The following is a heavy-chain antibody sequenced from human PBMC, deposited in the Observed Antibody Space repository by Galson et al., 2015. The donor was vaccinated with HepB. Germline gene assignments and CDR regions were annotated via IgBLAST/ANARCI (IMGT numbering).Heavy chain of an antibody. CDR2: INPSGGST. V-gene: IGHV1-46*01. CDR1: GYTFTSYY. D-gene: IGHD3-22*01. Sequence: SVKVSCKASGYTFTSYYMHWVRQAPGQGLEWMGIINPSGGSTSYAQKFQGRVTMTRDTSTSTVYMELSSLRSEDTAVYYCARDLGHYYDSSGYYSPCGYWGQGTLVTVSS. J-gene: IGHJ4*02. CDR3: ARDLGHYYDSSGYYSPCGY.